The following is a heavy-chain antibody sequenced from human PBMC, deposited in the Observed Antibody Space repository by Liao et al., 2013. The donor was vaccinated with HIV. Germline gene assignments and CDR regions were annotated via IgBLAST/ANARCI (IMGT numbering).Heavy chain of an antibody. J-gene: IGHJ4*02. V-gene: IGHV4-39*07. CDR1: GGSISNNNYY. CDR3: ATNDVVSSTLDY. Sequence: QLQLQESGPGLVKPSETLSLTCTVSGGSISNNNYYWGWIRQPPGRGLEWIGRIYFTGSTYYNPSLKNRVTISVDTSKNHFSLTLTSVTAADTAVYYCATNDVVSSTLDYWGQGTLVTVSS. CDR2: IYFTGST. D-gene: IGHD1-1*01.